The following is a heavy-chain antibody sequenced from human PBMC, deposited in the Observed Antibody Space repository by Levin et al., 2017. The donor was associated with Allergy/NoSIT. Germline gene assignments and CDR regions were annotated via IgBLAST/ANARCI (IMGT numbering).Heavy chain of an antibody. Sequence: KLGESLKISCKGSGYSFTSYWIGWVRQMPGKGLEWMGIIYPGDSDTRYSPSFQGQVTISADKSISTAYLQWSSLKASDTAMYYCARHGITMKYPADYWGQGTLVTVSS. CDR2: IYPGDSDT. CDR1: GYSFTSYW. D-gene: IGHD3-22*01. V-gene: IGHV5-51*01. CDR3: ARHGITMKYPADY. J-gene: IGHJ4*02.